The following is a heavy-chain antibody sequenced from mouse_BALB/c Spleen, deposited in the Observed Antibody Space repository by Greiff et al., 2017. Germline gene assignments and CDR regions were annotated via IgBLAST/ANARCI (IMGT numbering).Heavy chain of an antibody. CDR2: ISSGSSTI. J-gene: IGHJ2*01. D-gene: IGHD1-1*01. Sequence: EVMLVASGGGLVQPGGSRKLSCAASGFTFSSFGMHWVRQAPEKGLEWVAYISSGSSTIYYADTVKGRFTISRDNPKNTLFLQMTSLRSEDTAMYYCARKSGSNYFDDWGQGTTLTVSS. CDR3: ARKSGSNYFDD. CDR1: GFTFSSFG. V-gene: IGHV5-17*02.